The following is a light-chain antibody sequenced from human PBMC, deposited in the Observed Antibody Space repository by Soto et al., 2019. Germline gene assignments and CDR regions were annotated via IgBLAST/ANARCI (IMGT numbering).Light chain of an antibody. CDR1: SSDVGGYNY. J-gene: IGLJ1*01. Sequence: QSALTQPASVSGSPGQSITISCTGTSSDVGGYNYVSWYQQHPGKAPKLMIYEVSNRPSGVSNRFSGSKSGNTASLTISGLQAEDEADYYCSSYTSSRTLFGTGTKLTGL. V-gene: IGLV2-14*01. CDR2: EVS. CDR3: SSYTSSRTL.